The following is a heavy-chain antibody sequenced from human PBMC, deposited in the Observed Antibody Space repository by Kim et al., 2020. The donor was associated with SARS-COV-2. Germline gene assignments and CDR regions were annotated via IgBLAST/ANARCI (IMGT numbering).Heavy chain of an antibody. CDR3: ARRYTGQSGSDY. CDR2: INGGGSST. D-gene: IGHD5-12*01. Sequence: GGSLRLSCTASGFTFSSYWMNWVRQPPGKGLVWVSRINGGGSSTSYADSVKGRFTISRDNAKNTLFLQMNSLRAEDTAVYYCARRYTGQSGSDYWGQGTLVTVSS. CDR1: GFTFSSYW. V-gene: IGHV3-74*01. J-gene: IGHJ4*02.